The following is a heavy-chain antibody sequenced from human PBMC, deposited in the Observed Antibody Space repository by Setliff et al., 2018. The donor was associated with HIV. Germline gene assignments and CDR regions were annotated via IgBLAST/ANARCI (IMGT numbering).Heavy chain of an antibody. CDR2: INHSGST. CDR1: GGSFNEDY. V-gene: IGHV4-34*01. J-gene: IGHJ5*01. D-gene: IGHD3-16*01. Sequence: SETLSLTCAVYGGSFNEDYWNLIRQIPGKGLEWIGEINHSGSTNYNESLKRRLRISVDTSKNQFSLSLSSVTAADTAIYYCARAYRDNVWGSWRQISSWFDSWGQGNLVTVSS. CDR3: ARAYRDNVWGSWRQISSWFDS.